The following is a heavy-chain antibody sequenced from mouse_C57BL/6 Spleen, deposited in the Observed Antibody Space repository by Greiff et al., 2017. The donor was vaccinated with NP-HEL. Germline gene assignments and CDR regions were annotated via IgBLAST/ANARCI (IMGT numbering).Heavy chain of an antibody. CDR1: GFTFSDYG. D-gene: IGHD1-3*01. V-gene: IGHV5-17*01. CDR2: ISSGSSTI. J-gene: IGHJ1*03. CDR3: ARTSKDWCFDV. Sequence: EVQRVESGGGLVKPGGSLKLSCAASGFTFSDYGMHWVRQAPEQGLEWVAYISSGSSTIYYADTVKGRFTISRDNAKNTLFLQMTSLRSEDTAMYYCARTSKDWCFDVWGTGTTVTVSS.